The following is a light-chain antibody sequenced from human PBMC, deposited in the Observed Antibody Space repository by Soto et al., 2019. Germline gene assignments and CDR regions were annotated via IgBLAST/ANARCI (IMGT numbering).Light chain of an antibody. V-gene: IGKV3-20*01. CDR2: GAS. CDR3: QQYGSSPLT. J-gene: IGKJ1*01. Sequence: EIVLXQXPXXLSLSPGERATLSCRASQSVSSSYLAWYQQKPGQAPRLLIYGASSRATGIPDRFSGSGSGTDFTLTISRLEPEDFAVYYCQQYGSSPLTFGQGTKVEIK. CDR1: QSVSSSY.